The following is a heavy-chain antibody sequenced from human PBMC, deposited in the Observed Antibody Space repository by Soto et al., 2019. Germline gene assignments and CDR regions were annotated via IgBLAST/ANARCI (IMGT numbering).Heavy chain of an antibody. Sequence: GESLKISCRGFGYTFNTYWIGWVRQMPGKGLEWMGVMSPGNSDIRYSPAFQGQVSISADTSISTAYLQWSSLKTADSGMYYCARQGRTSASSDFWGQGTLVSVSS. J-gene: IGHJ4*02. D-gene: IGHD2-21*01. CDR2: MSPGNSDI. CDR3: ARQGRTSASSDF. CDR1: GYTFNTYW. V-gene: IGHV5-51*01.